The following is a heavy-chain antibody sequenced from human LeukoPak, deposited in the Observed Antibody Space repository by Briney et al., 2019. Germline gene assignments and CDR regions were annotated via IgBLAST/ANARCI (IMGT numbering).Heavy chain of an antibody. CDR1: GYTFTSYG. V-gene: IGHV1-18*01. Sequence: GASVKVSCKXSGYTFTSYGISWVRQAPGQGLEWMGWISAYNGNTNYAQKLQGRVTMTTDTSTSTAYMELRSLRSDDTAVYYCARPYYDSSAPPYDYWGQGTLVTVSS. J-gene: IGHJ4*02. D-gene: IGHD3-22*01. CDR2: ISAYNGNT. CDR3: ARPYYDSSAPPYDY.